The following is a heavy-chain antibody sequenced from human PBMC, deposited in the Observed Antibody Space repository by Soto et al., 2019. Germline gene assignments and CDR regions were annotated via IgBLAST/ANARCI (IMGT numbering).Heavy chain of an antibody. D-gene: IGHD3-22*01. V-gene: IGHV1-69*01. J-gene: IGHJ4*02. CDR3: ARGGSGSPDYGDKSLVGYDRSGYYSPYYYDY. Sequence: QVQLVQSGAEVKKPGSSVKVSCKASGGTFSSYAISWVRQAPGQGLEWMGGIIPIFGTANYAQKFQGRVTITADESTSTAYMELCSLRSEETQVYYCARGGSGSPDYGDKSLVGYDRSGYYSPYYYDYWGQGALVTVSS. CDR1: GGTFSSYA. CDR2: IIPIFGTA.